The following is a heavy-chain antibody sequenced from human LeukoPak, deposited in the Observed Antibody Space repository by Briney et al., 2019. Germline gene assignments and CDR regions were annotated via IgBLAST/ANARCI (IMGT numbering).Heavy chain of an antibody. CDR3: ARVGAITGTPVDY. D-gene: IGHD1-7*01. CDR2: INPNSGGT. Sequence: GASVKVSCKASGYTFTGYYMHWVRQAPGQGLEWMGWINPNSGGTNYAQKFQGRVTMTRDTSISTAYMELSRLRSDDAAVYYCARVGAITGTPVDYWGQGTLVTVSS. V-gene: IGHV1-2*02. CDR1: GYTFTGYY. J-gene: IGHJ4*02.